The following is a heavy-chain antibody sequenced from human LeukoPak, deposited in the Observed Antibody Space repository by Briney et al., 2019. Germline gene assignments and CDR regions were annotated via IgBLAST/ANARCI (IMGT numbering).Heavy chain of an antibody. CDR3: ALLRSRYGMDV. CDR1: GDSISSSAW. J-gene: IGHJ6*02. D-gene: IGHD3-3*01. V-gene: IGHV4-4*02. CDR2: IHYSGST. Sequence: PSGTLSLTCAVSGDSISSSAWWSWVRQPPGRGLEWIGEIHYSGSTNYNPSLKSRVTISVDKSKNQFSLKLSSVTAADTAVYYCALLRSRYGMDVWGQGTTVTVSS.